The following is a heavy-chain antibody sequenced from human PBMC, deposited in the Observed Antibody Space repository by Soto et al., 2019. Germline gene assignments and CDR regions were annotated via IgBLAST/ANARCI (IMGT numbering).Heavy chain of an antibody. CDR2: FTPILNIA. J-gene: IGHJ4*02. V-gene: IGHV1-69*02. CDR1: GGTFSSYT. D-gene: IGHD3-22*01. CDR3: ATDPYYDSSGSTLDY. Sequence: QVQLVQSGAEVKEPGSSVKVSCKASGGTFSSYTINWVRQAPGQGLEWMGGFTPILNIAKYAQKFQDRVTXXADRSSRTAYMELSSLRSEDTAVYYCATDPYYDSSGSTLDYWGQGTLVTVSS.